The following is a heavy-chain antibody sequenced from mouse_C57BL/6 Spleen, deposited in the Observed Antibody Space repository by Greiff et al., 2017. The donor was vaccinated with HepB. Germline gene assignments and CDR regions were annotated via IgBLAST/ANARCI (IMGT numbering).Heavy chain of an antibody. CDR3: ASRGGYYKASFDY. J-gene: IGHJ2*01. V-gene: IGHV1-76*01. D-gene: IGHD2-12*01. Sequence: VKLMESGAELVRPGASVKLSCKASGYTFTDYYINWVKQRPGQGLEWIARIYPGSGNTYYNEKFKGKATLTAEKSSSTAYMQLSSLTSEDSAVYFCASRGGYYKASFDYWGQGTTLTVSS. CDR1: GYTFTDYY. CDR2: IYPGSGNT.